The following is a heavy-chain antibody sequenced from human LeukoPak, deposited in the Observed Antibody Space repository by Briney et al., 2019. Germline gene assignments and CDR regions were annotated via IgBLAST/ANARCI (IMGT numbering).Heavy chain of an antibody. V-gene: IGHV3-30*18. J-gene: IGHJ4*02. CDR1: GFTFSNAW. CDR2: MSYDGSNK. Sequence: PGGSLRLSCAASGFTFSNAWMSWVRQAPGKGLEWVAVMSYDGSNKYYADSVKGRFTISRDNSKNTLYLQMNSLRAEDTAVYYCAKGSGSYVYWGQGTLVTVSS. D-gene: IGHD1-26*01. CDR3: AKGSGSYVY.